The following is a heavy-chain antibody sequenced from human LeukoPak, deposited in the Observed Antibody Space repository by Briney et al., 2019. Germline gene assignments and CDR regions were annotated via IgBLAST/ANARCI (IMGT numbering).Heavy chain of an antibody. V-gene: IGHV4-34*01. CDR3: ARGGRRYFDL. CDR1: GGSFSGYY. Sequence: SXTLSLTCAVYGGSFSGYYWSWIRQPPGKGLEWIGEINHSGSTNDNPSLKRRVTITVDTSKNQFSLKLSSVTAADTAVYYCARGGRRYFDLWGRGTLVTVSS. CDR2: INHSGST. J-gene: IGHJ2*01.